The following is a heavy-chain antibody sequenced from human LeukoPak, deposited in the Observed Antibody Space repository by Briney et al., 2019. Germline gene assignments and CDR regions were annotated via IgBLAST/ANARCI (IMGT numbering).Heavy chain of an antibody. CDR3: ARGRGKWGGGDY. V-gene: IGHV1-2*02. CDR2: INPNTGGT. CDR1: GYTLSGYY. J-gene: IGHJ4*02. Sequence: ASVRVSCRASGYTLSGYYMHWVRQAPGQELEWMGWINPNTGGTNYAQKFQGRVTMTRDTSINTAYMDLSRLTSDDTAVYYCARGRGKWGGGDYWGQGTLVTVSS. D-gene: IGHD1-26*01.